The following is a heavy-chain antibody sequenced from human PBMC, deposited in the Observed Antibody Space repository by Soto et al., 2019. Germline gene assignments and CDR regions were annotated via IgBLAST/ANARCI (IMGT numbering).Heavy chain of an antibody. D-gene: IGHD6-13*01. CDR3: ARDSSSSWYETYSYYGMDV. CDR2: ISSSSSSI. V-gene: IGHV3-48*01. J-gene: IGHJ6*02. CDR1: GFTFRSYS. Sequence: PGGSLRLSCAASGFTFRSYSMNWVRQAPGQGLEWVSYISSSSSSIYYADSVKGRFTISRDNAKNSLYLQMNSLRAEDTAVYYCARDSSSSWYETYSYYGMDVWGQGT.